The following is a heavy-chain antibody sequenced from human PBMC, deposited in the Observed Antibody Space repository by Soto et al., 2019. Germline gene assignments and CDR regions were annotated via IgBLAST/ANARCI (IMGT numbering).Heavy chain of an antibody. Sequence: PGGSLRLSCAASGFTFSSFSMNWVRQAPGKGLEWVSSIRNTRDGGTTEYAASVKGRFTISRDDSKTIAYLQMNSLKTEDTAVYYCTRWKESYSDYWGLGTLVTVSS. V-gene: IGHV3-49*04. CDR2: IRNTRDGGTT. CDR1: GFTFSSFS. CDR3: TRWKESYSDY. J-gene: IGHJ4*02. D-gene: IGHD1-1*01.